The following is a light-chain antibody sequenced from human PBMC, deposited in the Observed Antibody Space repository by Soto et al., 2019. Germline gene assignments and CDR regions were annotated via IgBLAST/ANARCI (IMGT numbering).Light chain of an antibody. J-gene: IGLJ3*02. CDR1: STDVGSYDL. CDR2: EAT. V-gene: IGLV2-23*01. Sequence: QSVLTQPASVSGSPGQSITISCTGTSTDVGSYDLVSWYQQHPGKAPKLIIYEATRRPSGVSNRFSGSKSANTASLTISGLRGDDEADYYCCSYAPSATRVFGGGTKVTVL. CDR3: CSYAPSATRV.